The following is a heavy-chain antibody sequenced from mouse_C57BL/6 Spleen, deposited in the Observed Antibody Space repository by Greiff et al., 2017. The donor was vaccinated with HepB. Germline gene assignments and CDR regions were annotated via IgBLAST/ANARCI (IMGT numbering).Heavy chain of an antibody. CDR2: ISGGGGNT. V-gene: IGHV5-9*01. D-gene: IGHD1-2*01. CDR3: ERRSTTANYFDY. Sequence: EVKLVESGGGLVKPGGSLKLSCAASGFTFSSYTMSWVRQTPEKRLEWVATISGGGGNTYYPDSVKGRFTISRDNAKNTLYLQMSSRRSEDTALYYWERRSTTANYFDYWGQGTTLTVSS. CDR1: GFTFSSYT. J-gene: IGHJ2*01.